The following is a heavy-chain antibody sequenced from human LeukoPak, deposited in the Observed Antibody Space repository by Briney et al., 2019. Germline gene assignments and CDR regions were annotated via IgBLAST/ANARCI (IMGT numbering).Heavy chain of an antibody. V-gene: IGHV1-18*01. CDR1: GYTFTSYG. D-gene: IGHD3-22*01. CDR3: ARDEGYYDSSGEDY. Sequence: GASVKVSCKASGYTFTSYGISWVRQAPGQGLEWMGWISAYSGNRNYAQELQGIGTMTTDTSTSTAYMQLRSMRSDDTAVYYCARDEGYYDSSGEDYWGQGTLVTVSS. J-gene: IGHJ4*02. CDR2: ISAYSGNR.